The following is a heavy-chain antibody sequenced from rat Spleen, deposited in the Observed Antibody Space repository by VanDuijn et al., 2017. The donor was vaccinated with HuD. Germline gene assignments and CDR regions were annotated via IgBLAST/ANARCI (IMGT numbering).Heavy chain of an antibody. CDR3: ARVAGNHYYVMDA. J-gene: IGHJ4*01. CDR2: ISTSGGST. CDR1: GFTFSNYD. D-gene: IGHD5-1*01. V-gene: IGHV5-25*01. Sequence: EVQLVESGGGLVQPGRSLKLSCAASGFTFSNYDMAWVRQAPTKGLEWVASISTSGGSTYYRDSVKGRFTVSRDNAKSTLYLQMDSLRSEDTATYYCARVAGNHYYVMDAWGQGASVTVSS.